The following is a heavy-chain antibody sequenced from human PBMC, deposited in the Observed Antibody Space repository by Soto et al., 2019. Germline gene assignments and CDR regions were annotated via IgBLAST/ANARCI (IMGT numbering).Heavy chain of an antibody. CDR3: AKAYPYDYGDYDLFDY. Sequence: PGGSLRLSCAASGFTFDDYAMHWVRQAPGKGLEWVSGISWNSGSIGYADSVKGRFTISRDNAKNSLYLQMNSLRAEDTALYYSAKAYPYDYGDYDLFDYWGQGTLVTVSS. CDR2: ISWNSGSI. V-gene: IGHV3-9*01. D-gene: IGHD4-17*01. J-gene: IGHJ4*02. CDR1: GFTFDDYA.